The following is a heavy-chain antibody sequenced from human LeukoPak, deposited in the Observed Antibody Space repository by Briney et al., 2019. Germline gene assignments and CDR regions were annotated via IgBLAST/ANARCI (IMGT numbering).Heavy chain of an antibody. D-gene: IGHD6-19*01. V-gene: IGHV1-8*03. CDR3: AREGVGVIAVADPNGGFDY. CDR2: MNPNSGNT. CDR1: GGTFSSYA. J-gene: IGHJ4*02. Sequence: GASVKVSCKASGGTFSSYAISWVRQATGQGLEWMGWMNPNSGNTGYAQKFQGRVTITRNTSISTAYMELSSLRSEDTAVYYCAREGVGVIAVADPNGGFDYWGQGTLVTVSS.